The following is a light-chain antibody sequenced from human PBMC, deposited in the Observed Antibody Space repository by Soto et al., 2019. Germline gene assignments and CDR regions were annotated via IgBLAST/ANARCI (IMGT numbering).Light chain of an antibody. CDR2: GSS. V-gene: IGKV3-20*01. Sequence: ILLTQSPGTLSLSPGKRATLSCRASQSISSSYLAGYQQRPGQAPRLSTYGSSRRATGIPDRFSATASGTEFTLTLRRLEPEELALYDCQQYKNWPHWTFCHSTTV. J-gene: IGKJ1*01. CDR3: QQYKNWPHWT. CDR1: QSISSSY.